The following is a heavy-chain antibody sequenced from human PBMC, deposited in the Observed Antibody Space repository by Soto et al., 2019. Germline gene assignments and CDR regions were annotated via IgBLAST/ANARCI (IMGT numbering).Heavy chain of an antibody. D-gene: IGHD3-10*01. CDR2: IYYSGST. CDR1: GGSMSSYY. Sequence: QVQLQESGPGLVKPSETLSLTCTVSGGSMSSYYWSWIRQPPGKGLEWIVYIYYSGSTNYNPSLKSRVTMSVDTPKNQCSLKLSSVTAAETAVYYCARRGYGPGFPYYYGMDVWGQGTTVTVSS. V-gene: IGHV4-59*01. J-gene: IGHJ6*02. CDR3: ARRGYGPGFPYYYGMDV.